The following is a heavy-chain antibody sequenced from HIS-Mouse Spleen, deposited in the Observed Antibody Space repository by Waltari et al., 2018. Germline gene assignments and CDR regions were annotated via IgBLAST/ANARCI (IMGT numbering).Heavy chain of an antibody. CDR3: ARVGLGIAFDI. CDR2: INPNSGST. V-gene: IGHV1-2*02. J-gene: IGHJ3*02. Sequence: QVQLVQSGAEVKKPGASVKVSCKASGYTFTGYYMHWVRQAPGQGLEWMEGINPNSGSTNYAQKFQGRVTMTRDTSISTAYMGLSRLRSDDTAVYYCARVGLGIAFDIWGQGTMVTVSS. CDR1: GYTFTGYY. D-gene: IGHD7-27*01.